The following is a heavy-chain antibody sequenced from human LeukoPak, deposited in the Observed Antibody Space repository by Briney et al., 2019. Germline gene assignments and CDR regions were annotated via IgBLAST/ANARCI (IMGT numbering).Heavy chain of an antibody. CDR1: GFTFRDYA. J-gene: IGHJ3*01. D-gene: IGHD6-13*01. CDR2: IDWNSSHM. Sequence: GTSLRLSCAASGFTFRDYAMHWVRQIPGKGLEWVSGIDWNSSHMVYADSVKGRFTISRDNAKNSLYLQMSSLRAEDRALYYCAKDRSSTLDDAFDFWGQGTMVTVSA. V-gene: IGHV3-9*01. CDR3: AKDRSSTLDDAFDF.